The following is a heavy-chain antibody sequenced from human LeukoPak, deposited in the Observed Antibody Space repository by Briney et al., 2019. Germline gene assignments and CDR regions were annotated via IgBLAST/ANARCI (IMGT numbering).Heavy chain of an antibody. J-gene: IGHJ4*02. CDR2: IYHSGST. V-gene: IGHV4-30-2*01. CDR3: ARERTVTTGAYFDY. Sequence: PSQTLSLTCAVSGVSISSGGYSWSWIRQPPGKGLEWIGYIYHSGSTYYNPSLKSRVTISVDRSKNQFSLKLSSVTAADTAVYYCARERTVTTGAYFDYWGQGTLVTVSS. D-gene: IGHD4-17*01. CDR1: GVSISSGGYS.